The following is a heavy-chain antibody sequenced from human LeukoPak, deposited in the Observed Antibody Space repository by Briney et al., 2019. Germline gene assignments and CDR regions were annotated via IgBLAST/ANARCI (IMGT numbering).Heavy chain of an antibody. CDR3: ARLARYSWSPISPRYYYYYMDA. J-gene: IGHJ6*03. CDR1: GYTFTIYS. V-gene: IGHV1-46*01. Sequence: SVKVSCKASGYTFTIYSTNCDRHLHGQVTEWMGIINPSDTNTTYAQKFQGRVTMTRDMSTSTVYMELSSLRSEDTAVYYCARLARYSWSPISPRYYYYYMDAWGKGTTVTVSS. CDR2: INPSDTNT. D-gene: IGHD1-26*01.